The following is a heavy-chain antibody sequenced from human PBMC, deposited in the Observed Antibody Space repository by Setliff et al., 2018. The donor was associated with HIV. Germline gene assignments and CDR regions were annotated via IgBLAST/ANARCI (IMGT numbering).Heavy chain of an antibody. V-gene: IGHV1-2*02. CDR2: INPNSGGT. D-gene: IGHD6-13*01. Sequence: EASVKVSCKASGYTFTGYYMHWVRQAPGQGLEWMGWINPNSGGTNYAQKFQGRVTMTRDTSISTAYMGLSRLRSDDTAVYYCARSGYSSSWYLDYYYYYGMDVWGQGTTVTVS. CDR3: ARSGYSSSWYLDYYYYYGMDV. CDR1: GYTFTGYY. J-gene: IGHJ6*02.